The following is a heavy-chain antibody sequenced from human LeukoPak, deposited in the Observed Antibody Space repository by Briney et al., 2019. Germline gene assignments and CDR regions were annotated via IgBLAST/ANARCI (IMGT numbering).Heavy chain of an antibody. CDR2: ISYDGSNK. D-gene: IGHD3-22*01. Sequence: PGGSLRLSCAASGFTFSSYGMHWVRQAPGKGLEWVAVISYDGSNKYYADSVKGRFTISRDNSRNTLYLQMNSLRAEDTAVYYCAKDPAYYYDSSGPPDYWGQGTLVTVSS. V-gene: IGHV3-30*18. CDR1: GFTFSSYG. CDR3: AKDPAYYYDSSGPPDY. J-gene: IGHJ4*02.